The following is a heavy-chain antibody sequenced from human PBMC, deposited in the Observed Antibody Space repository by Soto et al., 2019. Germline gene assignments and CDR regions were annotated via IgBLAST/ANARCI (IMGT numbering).Heavy chain of an antibody. CDR2: ITSSRSYI. CDR1: GFTFSAYN. J-gene: IGHJ4*02. V-gene: IGHV3-21*01. D-gene: IGHD1-1*01. CDR3: ARGGDLATADY. Sequence: EVHLVESGGGLVKPGGSLRLSCAASGFTFSAYNMNWVRQAPGKGLEWVSSITSSRSYIYYADSVKGRFTISRDNAKKSVYLQMISRRAEDTAVYYCARGGDLATADYWGQGTLVTVSS.